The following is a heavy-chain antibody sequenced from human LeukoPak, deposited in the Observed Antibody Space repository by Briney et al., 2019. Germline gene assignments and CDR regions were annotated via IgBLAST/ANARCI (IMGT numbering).Heavy chain of an antibody. Sequence: RGESLKISCKGSGYSFTSYWIGWVRQMPGKGLEWMGIIYPGDSDTRCSPSFQGQVTISADKSISTAYLQWSSLKASDTAMYYCARGPQDPPGQEIYLVNWGQGTLVTVSS. J-gene: IGHJ4*02. CDR2: IYPGDSDT. D-gene: IGHD4-23*01. CDR1: GYSFTSYW. V-gene: IGHV5-51*01. CDR3: ARGPQDPPGQEIYLVN.